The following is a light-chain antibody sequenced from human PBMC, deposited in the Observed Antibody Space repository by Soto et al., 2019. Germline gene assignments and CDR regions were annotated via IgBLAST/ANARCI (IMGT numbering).Light chain of an antibody. Sequence: QPVLTQPPSVSAAPGQKVTISCSGGSSNIGINFVSWYQQLPGTAPKLVIYDNNKRPSGIPGRFSGHKSGTSATMGINGLQNGDEAGYYCGTWDSGLSAVVFGGGTTLTVL. CDR3: GTWDSGLSAVV. V-gene: IGLV1-51*01. CDR1: SSNIGINF. CDR2: DNN. J-gene: IGLJ2*01.